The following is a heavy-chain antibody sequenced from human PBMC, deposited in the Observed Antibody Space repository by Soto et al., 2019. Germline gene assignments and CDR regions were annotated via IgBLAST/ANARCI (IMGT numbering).Heavy chain of an antibody. J-gene: IGHJ3*02. Sequence: PGGSLRLSCAASGFTFRIYGMHWVRQAPGKGLEWVAVISFDRSTKYYAHSVKGRFTISRDNSKDTLSLQMNSLRAEDTAVYYCAKVYLNDALDAFDIWGQGTLVTVSS. V-gene: IGHV3-30*18. CDR3: AKVYLNDALDAFDI. D-gene: IGHD1-1*01. CDR2: ISFDRSTK. CDR1: GFTFRIYG.